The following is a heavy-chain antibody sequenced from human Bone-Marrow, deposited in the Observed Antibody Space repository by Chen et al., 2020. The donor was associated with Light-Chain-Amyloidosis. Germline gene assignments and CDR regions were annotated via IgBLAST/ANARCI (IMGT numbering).Heavy chain of an antibody. J-gene: IGHJ3*02. CDR3: ASYNGGAALNI. CDR1: GFTVSSNY. D-gene: IGHD3-16*01. Sequence: EVQLVESGGGLVQPGGSLRLSCAASGFTVSSNYMSWVRQAPGKGLEWVSVIYSCGSTYYADSVKGRFTISGDNSKNTLYLQMNSLRAEDTAVYYCASYNGGAALNIWGQGTMVTVSS. CDR2: IYSCGST. V-gene: IGHV3-66*02.